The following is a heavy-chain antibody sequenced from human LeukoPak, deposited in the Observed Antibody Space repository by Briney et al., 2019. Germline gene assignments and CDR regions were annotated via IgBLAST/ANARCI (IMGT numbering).Heavy chain of an antibody. CDR2: ISSSSSTI. CDR1: GFTFSSYS. J-gene: IGHJ4*02. Sequence: GGSLRLSCAASGFTFSSYSMNWVRQAPGKGLEWVSYISSSSSTIYYADSVKGRFTISRDNAKNSLYLQMNCQRAEDTAVYYCAREGLLVRGVPYDYWGQGTLVTVSS. V-gene: IGHV3-48*01. CDR3: AREGLLVRGVPYDY. D-gene: IGHD3-10*01.